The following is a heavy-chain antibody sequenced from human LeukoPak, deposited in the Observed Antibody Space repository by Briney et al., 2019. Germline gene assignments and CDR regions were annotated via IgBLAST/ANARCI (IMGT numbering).Heavy chain of an antibody. V-gene: IGHV4-61*02. J-gene: IGHJ1*01. Sequence: SQTLSLTCTVSGGSISSGSYYWSWIRQPAGKGLEWIGRIYTSGSTNYNPSLKSRVTISVDTSENQFSLKLSSVTAADTAVYYCARRNYYDSTKYFQYWGQGTLVTVSS. D-gene: IGHD3-22*01. CDR2: IYTSGST. CDR3: ARRNYYDSTKYFQY. CDR1: GGSISSGSYY.